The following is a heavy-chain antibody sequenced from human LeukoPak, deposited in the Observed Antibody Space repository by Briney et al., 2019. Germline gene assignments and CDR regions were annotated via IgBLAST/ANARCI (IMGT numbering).Heavy chain of an antibody. J-gene: IGHJ4*02. CDR3: ARVDTVSGILV. Sequence: AGGSLRLSCAAPEFTVSNSYMTWVRQAPGKGLEWVSVIYEGGGRYYGDSVKGRFTISKDNFENTVYLQMNSLRADDTAVYYCARVDTVSGILVWGQGTLVTVSS. CDR1: EFTVSNSY. V-gene: IGHV3-53*01. CDR2: IYEGGGR. D-gene: IGHD5-18*01.